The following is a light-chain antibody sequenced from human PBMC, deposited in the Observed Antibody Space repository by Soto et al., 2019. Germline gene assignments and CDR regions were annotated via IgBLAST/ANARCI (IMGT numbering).Light chain of an antibody. CDR3: QQSYSTLPFT. CDR1: QSISSY. J-gene: IGKJ3*01. CDR2: AAS. Sequence: DIQMTQSPSSLSASVGDRVTITCRASQSISSYLNWYQQKPGKAPKLLIYAASSLQSGVPSRFXGSGSGTDFTLTISSLQPEDFATYYCQQSYSTLPFTFGPGTNVDIK. V-gene: IGKV1-39*01.